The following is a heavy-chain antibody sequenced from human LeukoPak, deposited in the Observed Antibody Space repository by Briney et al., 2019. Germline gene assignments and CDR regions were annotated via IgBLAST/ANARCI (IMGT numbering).Heavy chain of an antibody. Sequence: SETLSLTCTVSGASFSSSSYYWGWIRQPPGKGLEWIGSIYYSGSTYYNPSLKSRVTISVDTSKNQFSLKLSSVTAADTAVYYCAEQWLAQYNWFDPWGQGTLVTVSS. V-gene: IGHV4-39*01. CDR2: IYYSGST. CDR1: GASFSSSSYY. D-gene: IGHD6-19*01. CDR3: AEQWLAQYNWFDP. J-gene: IGHJ5*02.